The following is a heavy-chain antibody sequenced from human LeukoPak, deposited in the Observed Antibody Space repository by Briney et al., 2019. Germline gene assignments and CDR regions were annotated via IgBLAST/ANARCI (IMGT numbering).Heavy chain of an antibody. Sequence: GRSLRLSCAASGFTFSNYGMNWVRQAPGKGLEWVAVIWYDGSNKYYADSVKGRFTISRDNSKSTLYLQMNSLTAEDTAIYYCAKGATGGDDYWGQGTLVTVSS. V-gene: IGHV3-33*06. D-gene: IGHD7-27*01. CDR3: AKGATGGDDY. CDR1: GFTFSNYG. J-gene: IGHJ4*02. CDR2: IWYDGSNK.